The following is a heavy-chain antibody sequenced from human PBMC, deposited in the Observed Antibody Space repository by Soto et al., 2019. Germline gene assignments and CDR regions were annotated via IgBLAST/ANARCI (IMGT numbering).Heavy chain of an antibody. D-gene: IGHD2-2*01. Sequence: ASVKVSCKASGYTFTSYAMHSVRQAPGQRLEWMGWINAGNGNTKYSQKFQGRVTITRDTSASTAYMELSSLRSEDTAVYYCARCSRPDIVVVPAADHAFDIWGQGTMVTVSS. V-gene: IGHV1-3*01. CDR1: GYTFTSYA. CDR3: ARCSRPDIVVVPAADHAFDI. J-gene: IGHJ3*02. CDR2: INAGNGNT.